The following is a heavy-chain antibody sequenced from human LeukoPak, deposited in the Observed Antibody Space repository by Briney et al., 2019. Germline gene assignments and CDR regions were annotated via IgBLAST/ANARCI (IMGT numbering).Heavy chain of an antibody. Sequence: PGGSLRLSCAASGFTFSSYAMSWVRQAPGKGLEWVSAISGSGGSTYYADSVKGRFTISRDNSKNTLYLQMNSLRAEDTAVYYCAKDRGVSSGWYLFDYWGQGTLVTVSS. CDR3: AKDRGVSSGWYLFDY. CDR1: GFTFSSYA. J-gene: IGHJ4*02. D-gene: IGHD6-19*01. V-gene: IGHV3-23*01. CDR2: ISGSGGST.